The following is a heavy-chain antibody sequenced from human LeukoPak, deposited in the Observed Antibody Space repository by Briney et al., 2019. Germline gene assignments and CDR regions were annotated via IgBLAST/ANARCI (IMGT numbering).Heavy chain of an antibody. V-gene: IGHV1-69*05. D-gene: IGHD4-11*01. CDR2: IIPIFGTA. CDR3: ARGHSNLQYYYYMDV. J-gene: IGHJ6*03. Sequence: ASVTVSCKASGGTFSSYAISWVRQAPGQGLEWMGGIIPIFGTANYAQKFQGRVTITTDESTSTAYMELSSLRSEDTAVYYCARGHSNLQYYYYMDVGGKGTTVTVS. CDR1: GGTFSSYA.